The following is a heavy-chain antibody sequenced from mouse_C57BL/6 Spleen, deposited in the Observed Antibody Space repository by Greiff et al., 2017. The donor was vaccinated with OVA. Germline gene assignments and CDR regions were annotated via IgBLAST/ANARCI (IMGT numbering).Heavy chain of an antibody. CDR2: ISDGGSYT. Sequence: DVMLVESGGGLVKPGGSLKLSCAASGFTFSSYAMSWVRQTPEKRLEWVATISDGGSYTYYPDNVKGRFTISRDNAKNNLYLQMSHLKSEDTAMYDCARGRGFNWVYFDYWGQGTTLTVSS. V-gene: IGHV5-4*03. CDR3: ARGRGFNWVYFDY. J-gene: IGHJ2*01. D-gene: IGHD4-1*01. CDR1: GFTFSSYA.